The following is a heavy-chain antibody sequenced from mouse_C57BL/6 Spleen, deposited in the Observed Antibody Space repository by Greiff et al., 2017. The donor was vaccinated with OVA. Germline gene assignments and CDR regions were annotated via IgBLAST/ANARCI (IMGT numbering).Heavy chain of an antibody. CDR3: AKEDYYGLYYFDY. V-gene: IGHV2-5*01. CDR1: GFSLTSYG. Sequence: QVQLQQSGPGLVQPSQRLSITCTVSGFSLTSYGVHWVRQSPGKGLEWLGVIWRGGSTDYNAAFMSRLSITKDNSKSQVFFKMNSLQADDTAIYYCAKEDYYGLYYFDYWGQGTTLTVSS. CDR2: IWRGGST. J-gene: IGHJ2*01. D-gene: IGHD1-1*01.